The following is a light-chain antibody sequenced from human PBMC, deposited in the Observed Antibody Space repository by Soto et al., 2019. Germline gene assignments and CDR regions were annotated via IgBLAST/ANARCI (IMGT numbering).Light chain of an antibody. CDR2: LAS. J-gene: IGKJ1*01. Sequence: EIVLTQSPGTLSLSPGERATLSCRASQSVTNNYLAWYQQKAGQAPRLLIYLASNRAAGTPDRFSGSGSGAVFTLTINRLEPEDFAVYFCQQYGSSPWTFGQGTKVDIK. CDR1: QSVTNNY. V-gene: IGKV3-20*01. CDR3: QQYGSSPWT.